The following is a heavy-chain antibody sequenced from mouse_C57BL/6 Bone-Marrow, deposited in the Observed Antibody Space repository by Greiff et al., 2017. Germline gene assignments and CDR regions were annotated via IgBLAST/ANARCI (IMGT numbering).Heavy chain of an antibody. D-gene: IGHD5-1*01. Sequence: VQLQQSGAELVKPGASVKMSCKASGYNFTTYPIEWMKQNHGQSLEWIGNFHPYNDDTKYTDKFKGKATLTVEKSSNTAYLQLSRLPSDDSAVYYCAKSSTFFDYFDDWGQGTTLTVSS. CDR3: AKSSTFFDYFDD. CDR1: GYNFTTYP. CDR2: FHPYNDDT. J-gene: IGHJ2*01. V-gene: IGHV1-47*01.